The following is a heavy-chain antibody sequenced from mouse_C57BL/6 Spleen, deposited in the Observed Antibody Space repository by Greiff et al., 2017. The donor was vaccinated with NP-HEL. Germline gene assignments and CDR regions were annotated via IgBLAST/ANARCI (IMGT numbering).Heavy chain of an antibody. Sequence: VQLQQSGAELVMPGASVKLSCQASGYTFTSYWMHWVKQRPGQGLEWIGEIDPSASYTNYNQKFKGKSTLTVDKSSSTAYMQLSSLTSEESAVYYCAIPDNGSSPHWYFDVGGTGTTVTVST. CDR3: AIPDNGSSPHWYFDV. CDR2: IDPSASYT. D-gene: IGHD1-1*01. V-gene: IGHV1-69*01. J-gene: IGHJ1*03. CDR1: GYTFTSYW.